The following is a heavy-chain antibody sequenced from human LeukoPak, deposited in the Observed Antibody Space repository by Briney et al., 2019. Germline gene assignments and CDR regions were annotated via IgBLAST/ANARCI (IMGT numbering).Heavy chain of an antibody. CDR1: GGSFSGYY. J-gene: IGHJ3*02. D-gene: IGHD5/OR15-5a*01. CDR2: INHSGST. V-gene: IGHV4-34*01. CDR3: ARDLRVSSAFDI. Sequence: KPSETLSLTCAVYGGSFSGYYWSWIRQPPGKGLEWIGEINHSGSTNYNPSLKSRVTISVDTSKNQFSLKLSSVTAADTAVYYCARDLRVSSAFDIWGQGTMVTVSP.